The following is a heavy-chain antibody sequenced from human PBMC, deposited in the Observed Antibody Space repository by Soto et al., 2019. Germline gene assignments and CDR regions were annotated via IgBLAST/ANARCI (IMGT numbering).Heavy chain of an antibody. CDR1: GGSINDYY. CDR3: ARVNRGAFDH. Sequence: QVQLQESGPGLVKPSQTLSLTCTVSGGSINDYYWVWIRQPPGKGLEWIGSIFYTGSTDYNPSLKRRVTRSPDTSKNQCSLTLSSVTAAETAGYYGARVNRGAFDHWGQGDLVTVSS. V-gene: IGHV4-59*01. CDR2: IFYTGST. J-gene: IGHJ4*02.